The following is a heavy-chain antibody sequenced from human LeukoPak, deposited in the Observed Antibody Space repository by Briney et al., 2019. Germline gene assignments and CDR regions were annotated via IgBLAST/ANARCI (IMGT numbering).Heavy chain of an antibody. J-gene: IGHJ3*02. V-gene: IGHV3-7*01. Sequence: GGSLRLSCAASGFTFSSDWMNWVRQAPGKGLEWVANIKQDGSDKYYVDSAKGRFTISRDAAKNSVFLQMNSLRAEDTAVYYCARNRGDIWGQGTMVIVSS. CDR1: GFTFSSDW. D-gene: IGHD3-16*01. CDR3: ARNRGDI. CDR2: IKQDGSDK.